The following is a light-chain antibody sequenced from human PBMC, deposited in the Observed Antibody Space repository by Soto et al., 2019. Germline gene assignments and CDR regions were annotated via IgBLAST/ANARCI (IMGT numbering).Light chain of an antibody. Sequence: QFIPAPSSCFSSLPNSLRLSCRASQSISNHLNWYQQKPLIAPKLLIFAASRLQRGVPSRVSGSRSVTDCTLTISSLQPEDFATYYCQQSYSTTITLAQGTRLEIK. CDR1: QSISNH. J-gene: IGKJ5*01. CDR3: QQSYSTTIT. CDR2: AAS. V-gene: IGKV1-39*01.